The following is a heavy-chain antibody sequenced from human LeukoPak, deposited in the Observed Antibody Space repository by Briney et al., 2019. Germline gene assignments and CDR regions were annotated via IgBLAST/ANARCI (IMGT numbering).Heavy chain of an antibody. CDR1: GYTFTSNG. J-gene: IGHJ4*02. D-gene: IGHD3-3*01. V-gene: IGHV1-18*01. CDR2: ISTDSGKS. Sequence: GASVKVSCKASGYTFTSNGISWVRQAPGQGLEWMGWISTDSGKSNSAQKFQGRVTMTRDTSTSTVYMEMRSLRSDDTAVYYCARDKEWSLDYWGQGTLVTVSS. CDR3: ARDKEWSLDY.